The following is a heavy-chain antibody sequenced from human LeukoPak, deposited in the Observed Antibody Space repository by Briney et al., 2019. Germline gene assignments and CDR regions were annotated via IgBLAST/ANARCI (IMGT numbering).Heavy chain of an antibody. Sequence: PSETLSLTCAVSGGSISSGGYSWSWIRQPPGKGLEWIGYIYHSGSTYYNPSLKSRVTISVDRSKNQFSLKLSSVTAADTAVYYCASLITMVRGVMPSAFDIWGQGTMVTVSS. V-gene: IGHV4-30-2*01. J-gene: IGHJ3*02. D-gene: IGHD3-10*01. CDR1: GGSISSGGYS. CDR3: ASLITMVRGVMPSAFDI. CDR2: IYHSGST.